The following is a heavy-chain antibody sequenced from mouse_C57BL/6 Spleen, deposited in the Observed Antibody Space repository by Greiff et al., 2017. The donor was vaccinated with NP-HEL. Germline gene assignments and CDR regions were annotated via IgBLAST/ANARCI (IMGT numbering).Heavy chain of an antibody. D-gene: IGHD2-4*01. Sequence: VQLQQSVAELVRPGASVKLSCTASGFNIKNTYMHWVKQRPEQGLEWIGRIDPANGNTKYAPKFQGKATITADTSSNTAYQQLSSLTSEDTAIYYCALYYDYDVDAMDYWGQGTSVTVSS. CDR1: GFNIKNTY. CDR3: ALYYDYDVDAMDY. V-gene: IGHV14-3*01. CDR2: IDPANGNT. J-gene: IGHJ4*01.